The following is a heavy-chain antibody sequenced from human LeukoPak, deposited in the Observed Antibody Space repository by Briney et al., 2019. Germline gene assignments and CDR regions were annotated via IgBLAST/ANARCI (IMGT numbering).Heavy chain of an antibody. D-gene: IGHD6-13*01. CDR2: IYHSGST. J-gene: IGHJ4*02. V-gene: IGHV4-59*12. Sequence: PSETLSLTCTVSGGSLSSYYWSWIRQPPGKGLEWIGYIYHSGSTYYNPSLKSRVTISVDRSKNQFSLKLSSVTAADTAVYYCARMAAAGRIDYWGQGTLVTVSS. CDR3: ARMAAAGRIDY. CDR1: GGSLSSYY.